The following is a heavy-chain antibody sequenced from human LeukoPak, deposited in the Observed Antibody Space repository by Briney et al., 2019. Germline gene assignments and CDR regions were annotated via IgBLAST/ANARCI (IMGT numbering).Heavy chain of an antibody. D-gene: IGHD2/OR15-2a*01. Sequence: GGSLRLSCAASGNYWMHWVRQAPGKRLVWVSHINSDGSWTSYADSVKGRFTISKDNAKNTVYLQMNSLRAEDTAVYYCVSFYETYWGRGTLVTVSS. CDR3: VSFYETY. J-gene: IGHJ4*02. CDR2: INSDGSWT. V-gene: IGHV3-74*01. CDR1: GNYW.